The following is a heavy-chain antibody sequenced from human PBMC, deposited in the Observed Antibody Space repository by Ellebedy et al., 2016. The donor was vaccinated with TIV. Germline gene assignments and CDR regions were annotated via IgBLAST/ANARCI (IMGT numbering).Heavy chain of an antibody. Sequence: GGSLRLSXAVSGFTFSGYWMSWVRQAPGKGLEWVANIKSDGSDKYYVDSVKGRFTISRDNAKNSLYLQINSLRAEDTAVYYCVRGGGALDFWGQGTLVTVSS. CDR3: VRGGGALDF. CDR2: IKSDGSDK. D-gene: IGHD3-16*01. V-gene: IGHV3-7*01. CDR1: GFTFSGYW. J-gene: IGHJ4*02.